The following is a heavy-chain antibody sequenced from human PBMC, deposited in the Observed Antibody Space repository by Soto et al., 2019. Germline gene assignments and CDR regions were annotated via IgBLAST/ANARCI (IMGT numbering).Heavy chain of an antibody. CDR3: AXXGRXXXSAXYYPMY. CDR1: GFVFSTYG. J-gene: IGHJ4*02. Sequence: QVQLVESGGGVAQPGRSLRLSCVASGFVFSTYGMHWVRQAPGEGLEWVAFISYDGSNKYYADSVKGRFTISRDNSQKTLYLQMSSLGDEDWAVYFCAXXGRXXXSAXYYPMYWGQGSLVTVSS. V-gene: IGHV3-30*03. D-gene: IGHD3-9*01. CDR2: ISYDGSNK.